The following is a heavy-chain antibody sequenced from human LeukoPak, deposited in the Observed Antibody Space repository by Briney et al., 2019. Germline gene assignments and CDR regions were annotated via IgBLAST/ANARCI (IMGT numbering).Heavy chain of an antibody. CDR1: GFSFSDFW. D-gene: IGHD3-10*01. Sequence: GGSLRLSCAASGFSFSDFWMTWVRQAPGKGLEWVANINQDASDIQYVDSLKGRFTISRDNSKNSVYLQMTSLRAEDTAVYYCARLHDSGSSGVYFDYWGQGTPVTVSS. J-gene: IGHJ4*02. CDR3: ARLHDSGSSGVYFDY. CDR2: INQDASDI. V-gene: IGHV3-7*01.